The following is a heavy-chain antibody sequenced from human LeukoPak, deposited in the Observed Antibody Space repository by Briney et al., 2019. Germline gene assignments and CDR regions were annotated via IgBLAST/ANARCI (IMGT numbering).Heavy chain of an antibody. V-gene: IGHV4-39*07. CDR2: IYYSGST. CDR1: GGSISSSSYY. J-gene: IGHJ5*02. Sequence: SETLSLTCTVSGGSISSSSYYWGWIRQPPGKGLEWIGSIYYSGSTYYNPSLKSRVTISVDTFKNQFSLKLSSVTAADTAVYYCARDAARGFSWFGELSMSVGEFDPWGQGTLVTVSS. D-gene: IGHD3-10*01. CDR3: ARDAARGFSWFGELSMSVGEFDP.